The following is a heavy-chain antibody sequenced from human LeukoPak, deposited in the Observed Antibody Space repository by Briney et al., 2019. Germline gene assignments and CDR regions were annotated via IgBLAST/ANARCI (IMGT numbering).Heavy chain of an antibody. CDR3: AKSHSGWYSFDY. Sequence: GGSLRLSCAASGFTFSSYEMNWVRQAPGKGLEWVSYISSSGSTIYYADSVKGRFTISRDNAKNSLYLQMNSLRAEDTAVYYCAKSHSGWYSFDYWGQGALVTVSS. CDR2: ISSSGSTI. CDR1: GFTFSSYE. D-gene: IGHD6-19*01. J-gene: IGHJ4*02. V-gene: IGHV3-48*03.